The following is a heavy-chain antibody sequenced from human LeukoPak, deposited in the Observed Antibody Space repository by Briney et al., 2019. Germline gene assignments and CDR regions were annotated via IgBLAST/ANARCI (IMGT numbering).Heavy chain of an antibody. J-gene: IGHJ4*02. Sequence: GGSLRLSCAASGFTFSNDWMHWVRQAPGKGLVWVSRIKSDGSSTTYADSVKGRFTISRDNAKNMVYLQMNSLRAEDTAVYYCARDPFYGDADFDYWGQGTLVTVSS. D-gene: IGHD4-17*01. CDR2: IKSDGSST. V-gene: IGHV3-74*01. CDR3: ARDPFYGDADFDY. CDR1: GFTFSNDW.